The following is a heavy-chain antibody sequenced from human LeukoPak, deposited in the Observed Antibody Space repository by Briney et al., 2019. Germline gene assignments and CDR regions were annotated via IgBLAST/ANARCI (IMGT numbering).Heavy chain of an antibody. D-gene: IGHD3-22*01. V-gene: IGHV3-48*03. CDR3: TTLGYHLDS. J-gene: IGHJ4*02. CDR1: GFAFSAYE. CDR2: SSGSDTTI. Sequence: GGSLRLSCAATGFAFSAYEMNWVRQAPGKGLEWVAYSSGSDTTIYYADSVKGRFVISRDNARSSLYLQVNSLRAEDTALYYCTTLGYHLDSWGQGTLVTVSS.